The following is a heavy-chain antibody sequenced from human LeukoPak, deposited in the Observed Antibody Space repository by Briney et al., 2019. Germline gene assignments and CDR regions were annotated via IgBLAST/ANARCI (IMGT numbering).Heavy chain of an antibody. CDR2: IYSSRST. CDR1: GGSISSSSSY. V-gene: IGHV4-39*01. D-gene: IGHD3-10*01. J-gene: IGHJ5*02. CDR3: ARQGYYDSGSNFDP. Sequence: SETLSLTCTVSGGSISSSSSYWGWIRQPPGKGLEWIGSIYSSRSTYYNPSLKSRVTISVDTSKNQFSLKLSSVTASDTAVYYCARQGYYDSGSNFDPWGQGTLVTVSS.